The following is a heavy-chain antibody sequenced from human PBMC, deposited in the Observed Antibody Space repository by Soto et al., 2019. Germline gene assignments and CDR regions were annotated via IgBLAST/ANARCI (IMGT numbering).Heavy chain of an antibody. J-gene: IGHJ4*02. CDR1: GFSLSTSGVG. Sequence: QITLKESGPTLVKPTQTLTLTCTFSGFSLSTSGVGVGWIRQPPGKALEWLALIYWDDDKRYCPSLKSRLTITKDTSKNQVVLTMTNMDPVDTATYYCAHSLIPNWGSRGAFDYWGQGTLVTVSS. CDR2: IYWDDDK. D-gene: IGHD7-27*01. V-gene: IGHV2-5*02. CDR3: AHSLIPNWGSRGAFDY.